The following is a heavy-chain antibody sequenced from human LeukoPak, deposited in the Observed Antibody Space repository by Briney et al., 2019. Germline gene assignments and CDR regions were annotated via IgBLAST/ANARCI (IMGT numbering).Heavy chain of an antibody. D-gene: IGHD1-14*01. CDR2: IYDSGTI. V-gene: IGHV4-31*03. Sequence: SQTLSLTCTVSGVSISNGGYYWSWIRQHPGKGLEWIGYIYDSGTIYYSPALQSRVTISVDTSDNKFSLKLRSLTAADTAVYYCARGGDRRGFDYWGQGTLVTVSS. CDR3: ARGGDRRGFDY. J-gene: IGHJ4*02. CDR1: GVSISNGGYY.